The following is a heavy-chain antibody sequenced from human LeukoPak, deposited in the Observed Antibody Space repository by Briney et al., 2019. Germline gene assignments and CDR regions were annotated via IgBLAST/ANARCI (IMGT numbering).Heavy chain of an antibody. CDR3: AGLVSAEVYFDC. J-gene: IGHJ4*02. Sequence: PSQTLSLTCTVSGGSISSSTPYWAWTRQPPGKGLEWSASIYYSGNTYYNPFRKSRQTISVDMSKNRFSLKLRCVSAGDTAVYYCAGLVSAEVYFDCWGQGSVVSV. V-gene: IGHV4-39*02. CDR1: GGSISSSTPY. CDR2: IYYSGNT. D-gene: IGHD6-25*01.